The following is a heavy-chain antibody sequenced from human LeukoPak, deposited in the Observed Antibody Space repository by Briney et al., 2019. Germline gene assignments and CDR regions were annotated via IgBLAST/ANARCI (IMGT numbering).Heavy chain of an antibody. J-gene: IGHJ2*01. Sequence: GGSLRLSCVASGFTFSSYWVHWVRQAPGKRLLWVSRMNWDGRRTTYADSAKGRFAISRDNAKNTLYLQMNSLTSDDTAVYYCAREDPRTGYWFFDLWGRGTLVTVSS. CDR1: GFTFSSYW. V-gene: IGHV3-74*01. CDR3: AREDPRTGYWFFDL. CDR2: MNWDGRRT.